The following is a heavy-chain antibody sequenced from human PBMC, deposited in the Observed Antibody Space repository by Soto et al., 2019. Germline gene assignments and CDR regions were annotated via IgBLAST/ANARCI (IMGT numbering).Heavy chain of an antibody. CDR2: IYSGGST. CDR3: ARAVLRYFDSPTGNYYYMDV. CDR1: GFTVSSNY. Sequence: GGSLRLSCAASGFTVSSNYMSWVRQAPGKGLEWVSVIYSGGSTYYADSVKGRFTISRDNSKNTLFLQMNSLRAEDTAVYYCARAVLRYFDSPTGNYYYMDVWGKGTTVTVSS. D-gene: IGHD3-9*01. J-gene: IGHJ6*03. V-gene: IGHV3-66*01.